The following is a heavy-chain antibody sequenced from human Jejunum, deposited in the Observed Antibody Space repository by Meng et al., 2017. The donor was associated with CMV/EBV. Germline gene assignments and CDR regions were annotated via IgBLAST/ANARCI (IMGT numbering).Heavy chain of an antibody. D-gene: IGHD6-25*01. V-gene: IGHV3-21*01. CDR2: ISAGSDYI. Sequence: AASGFAFSTYAMAWVRQAPGKGLEWVSSISAGSDYIYYADSVKGRFTVSRDNAKNSLYLQMNSLRAEDTALYYCTRDLVAATAPNNWGQGTLVTVSS. CDR1: GFAFSTYA. CDR3: TRDLVAATAPNN. J-gene: IGHJ4*02.